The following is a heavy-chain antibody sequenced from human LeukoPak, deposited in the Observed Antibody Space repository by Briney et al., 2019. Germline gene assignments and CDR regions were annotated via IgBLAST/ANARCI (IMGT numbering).Heavy chain of an antibody. CDR1: GYTFTGYY. Sequence: GASVKVSCKASGYTFTGYYMHWVRQAPGHGLEWLGWISPNSGGTHSTQKFQGRVTMTRDTSISTAYMELSRLRSDDTAVYYCARATAVAGRRFDYWGQGTLVTVSS. V-gene: IGHV1-2*02. CDR2: ISPNSGGT. D-gene: IGHD6-19*01. J-gene: IGHJ4*02. CDR3: ARATAVAGRRFDY.